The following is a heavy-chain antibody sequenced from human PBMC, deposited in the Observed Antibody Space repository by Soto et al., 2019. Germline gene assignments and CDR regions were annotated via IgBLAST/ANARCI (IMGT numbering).Heavy chain of an antibody. D-gene: IGHD1-7*01. CDR1: AGTFSSYA. V-gene: IGHV1-69*13. Sequence: SVKVSCKTSAGTFSSYAISWVRQAPGRGLERTGGIIPIFGTANYAQKFQGRVTITADESTSTAYMELSSLRSEDTAVYYCARRGLPRGGNNWNYPDYYYGMDVWGQGTTVTVSS. CDR3: ARRGLPRGGNNWNYPDYYYGMDV. J-gene: IGHJ6*02. CDR2: IIPIFGTA.